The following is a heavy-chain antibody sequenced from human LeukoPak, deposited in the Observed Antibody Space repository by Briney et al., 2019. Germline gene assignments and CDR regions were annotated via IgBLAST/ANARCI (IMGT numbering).Heavy chain of an antibody. CDR2: IWYDGSNE. CDR3: ARDQSHYTAPGDY. CDR1: GFTFSNYD. V-gene: IGHV3-33*01. J-gene: IGHJ4*02. D-gene: IGHD3-10*01. Sequence: GGSLILSCAASGFTFSNYDMHWVRQAPGRGLEWVALIWYDGSNEYYADSVKGRFTISRDNSKNTLYLQMNSLRAEDTAVYYCARDQSHYTAPGDYWGQGTLVTVSS.